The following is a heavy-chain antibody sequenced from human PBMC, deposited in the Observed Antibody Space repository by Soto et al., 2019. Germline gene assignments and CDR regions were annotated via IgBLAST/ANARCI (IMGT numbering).Heavy chain of an antibody. CDR1: GYTFTSYG. Sequence: GASVKVSCKASGYTFTSYGISWVRQAPGQGLEWMGRIIPILGIANHAQKFQGRVTITADKSTSTAYMELSSLSSEDTAVYYCARFRGSYGMDVWGQGTTVTVSS. D-gene: IGHD3-10*01. V-gene: IGHV1-69*04. CDR2: IIPILGIA. CDR3: ARFRGSYGMDV. J-gene: IGHJ6*02.